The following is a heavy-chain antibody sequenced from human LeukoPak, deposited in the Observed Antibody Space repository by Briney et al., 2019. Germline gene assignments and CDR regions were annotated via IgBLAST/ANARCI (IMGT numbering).Heavy chain of an antibody. Sequence: GGSLRLSCAASGFTVSNNYMNWVRQAPGKGLEWVSIIYSGGSTYYADSVKGRFTISRDNSKNTLYLQMNSLRVEDTAVYYCAREGKAAAGPSDAFDIWGQGAMVTVSS. CDR2: IYSGGST. J-gene: IGHJ3*02. V-gene: IGHV3-66*01. D-gene: IGHD6-13*01. CDR3: AREGKAAAGPSDAFDI. CDR1: GFTVSNNY.